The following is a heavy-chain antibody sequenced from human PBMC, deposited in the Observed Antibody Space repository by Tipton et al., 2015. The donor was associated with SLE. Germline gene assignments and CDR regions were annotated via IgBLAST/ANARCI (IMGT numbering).Heavy chain of an antibody. J-gene: IGHJ4*02. V-gene: IGHV1-46*01. D-gene: IGHD3-16*01. CDR1: GYTFTDYY. CDR2: IIPSGGST. Sequence: QSGAEVKKPGASMKVSCKASGYTFTDYYIHWVRQVPGQGLEWMGIIIPSGGSTNYAQKFQGRVTMIRDTSTSTVYMELSSPTSEDTAVYYCVRELVGGHFDYWGQGTLVTVSS. CDR3: VRELVGGHFDY.